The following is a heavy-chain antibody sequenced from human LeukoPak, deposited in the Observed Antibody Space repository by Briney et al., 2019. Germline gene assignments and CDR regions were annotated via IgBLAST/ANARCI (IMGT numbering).Heavy chain of an antibody. D-gene: IGHD2-2*02. CDR2: IYYSGST. CDR1: GGTISSYY. J-gene: IGHJ6*02. Sequence: SETLSLTCTVSGGTISSYYWSWIRQPPGKGLEWIGYIYYSGSTNYNPSLKSRVTISVDTSKNQFSLKLSSVTAADTAVYYCARAKGPTVVPAAIGRFYYYCGMDVWGQGTTVTVSS. V-gene: IGHV4-59*01. CDR3: ARAKGPTVVPAAIGRFYYYCGMDV.